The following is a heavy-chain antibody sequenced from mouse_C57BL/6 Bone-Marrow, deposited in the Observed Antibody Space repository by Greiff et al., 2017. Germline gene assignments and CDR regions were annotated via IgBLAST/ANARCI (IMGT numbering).Heavy chain of an antibody. CDR3: AMYYYGCSSAWFAY. D-gene: IGHD1-1*01. J-gene: IGHJ3*01. CDR2: IHPNSGST. Sequence: QVQLQQPGAELVKPGASVKLSCKASGYTFTSYWMHWVKQRPGQGLEWIGIIHPNSGSTNYNEKFKSKATLTVDKSSSTAYMQLSSLTSEDSAVYYCAMYYYGCSSAWFAYWGQGTLVTVSA. V-gene: IGHV1-64*01. CDR1: GYTFTSYW.